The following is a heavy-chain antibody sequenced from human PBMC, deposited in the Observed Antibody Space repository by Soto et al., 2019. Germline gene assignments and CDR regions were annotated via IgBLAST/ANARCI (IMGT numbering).Heavy chain of an antibody. V-gene: IGHV3-30*03. CDR1: GFTFSSYG. CDR2: ISYDGSNK. CDR3: ARVECITIFGVVTSHDYFDY. Sequence: GGSLRLSCAASGFTFSSYGMHWVRQAPGKGLEWVAVISYDGSNKYYADSVKGRFTISRDNSKNTLYLQMISLRAEDTAVYYCARVECITIFGVVTSHDYFDYWGQGTLVTVSS. D-gene: IGHD3-3*01. J-gene: IGHJ4*02.